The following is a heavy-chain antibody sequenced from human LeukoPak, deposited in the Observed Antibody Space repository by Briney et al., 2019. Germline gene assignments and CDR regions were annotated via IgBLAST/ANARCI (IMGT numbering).Heavy chain of an antibody. D-gene: IGHD2-21*01. V-gene: IGHV3-23*01. CDR3: AKGYIQLWWFDY. CDR1: GFTFSTYA. Sequence: GGSLRLSCAASGFTFSTYAMSWVRQAPGKGLQWVSLISGSGDGAHYADSVKGRFTISRDNSKNTVYLQMTSLRAEDTAVYYCAKGYIQLWWFDYWGQGTLVTVSS. CDR2: ISGSGDGA. J-gene: IGHJ4*02.